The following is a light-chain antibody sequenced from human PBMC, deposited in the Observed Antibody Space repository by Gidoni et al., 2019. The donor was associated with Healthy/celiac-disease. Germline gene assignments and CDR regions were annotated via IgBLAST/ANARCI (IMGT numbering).Light chain of an antibody. J-gene: IGKJ4*02. CDR3: QEPNT. V-gene: IGKV3-20*01. CDR1: QSVSSSY. CDR2: GAS. Sequence: EIVLTQSPGTLSLSPGERAMLSCRASQSVSSSYLAWYQQKPGQAPRLLIYGASSRATGIPDRFRGSGSGTDFTLTISGLEPEDCAVYYCQEPNTFGGGTKVEIK.